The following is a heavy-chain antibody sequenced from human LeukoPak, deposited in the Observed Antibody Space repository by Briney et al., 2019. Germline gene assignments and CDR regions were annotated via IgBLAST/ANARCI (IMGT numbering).Heavy chain of an antibody. D-gene: IGHD3-3*01. V-gene: IGHV3-33*01. CDR1: GFTFSSYG. Sequence: GGSLRLSCAASGFTFSSYGMHWVRQAPGKGLEWVAVIWYDGSIKYYADSVKGRFTISRDNPKNTLYLQMNSLGAEDTAVYYCARDGGDYDFWSGYSAYYGMDVWGQGTTVTVSS. CDR3: ARDGGDYDFWSGYSAYYGMDV. CDR2: IWYDGSIK. J-gene: IGHJ6*02.